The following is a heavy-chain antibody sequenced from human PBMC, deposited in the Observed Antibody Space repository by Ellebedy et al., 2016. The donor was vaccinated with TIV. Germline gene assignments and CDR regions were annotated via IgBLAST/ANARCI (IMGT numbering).Heavy chain of an antibody. CDR1: GYTFTSYD. Sequence: ASVKVSCXASGYTFTSYDINWLRQATGQGLEWMGWMNPNSGDTGYAPKFQGRVKMTRNTSISTAYMELSSLRFQDTAVYYCARYIAVAGKSWFDPWGQGTLVTVSS. J-gene: IGHJ5*02. CDR3: ARYIAVAGKSWFDP. V-gene: IGHV1-8*01. D-gene: IGHD6-19*01. CDR2: MNPNSGDT.